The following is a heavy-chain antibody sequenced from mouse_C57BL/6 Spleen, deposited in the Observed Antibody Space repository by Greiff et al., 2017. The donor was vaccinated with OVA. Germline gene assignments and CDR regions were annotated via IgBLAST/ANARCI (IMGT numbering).Heavy chain of an antibody. Sequence: QVQLQQPGAELVKPGASVKMSCKASGYTFTSYWITWVKQRPGQGLEWIGDIYPGSGSTNYNEKFKSKATLTVDTSSSTAYMQLSSLTSEDSAVYYCASGVYYGSSYCPFAYWGQGTLVTVSA. J-gene: IGHJ3*01. CDR3: ASGVYYGSSYCPFAY. CDR2: IYPGSGST. D-gene: IGHD1-1*01. CDR1: GYTFTSYW. V-gene: IGHV1-55*01.